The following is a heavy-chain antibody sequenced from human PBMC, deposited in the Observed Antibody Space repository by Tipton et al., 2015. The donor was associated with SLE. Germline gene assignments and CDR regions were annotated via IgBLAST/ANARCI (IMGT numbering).Heavy chain of an antibody. J-gene: IGHJ5*02. D-gene: IGHD4-11*01. CDR3: ARVKDYHLWVDP. Sequence: TLSLTCTVSGGSISSGNYYWTWIRQHPGKGLEWIGYIYFTGRTYYNPSLKSRLTISLDTSKNQFSLKMSSVTAADTAVYYCARVKDYHLWVDPWGQGTLVTVSS. CDR1: GGSISSGNYY. CDR2: IYFTGRT. V-gene: IGHV4-31*03.